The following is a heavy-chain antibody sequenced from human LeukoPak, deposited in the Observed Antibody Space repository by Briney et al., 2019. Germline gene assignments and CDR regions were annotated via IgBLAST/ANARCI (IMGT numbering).Heavy chain of an antibody. J-gene: IGHJ3*02. CDR2: IYYSGST. D-gene: IGHD3-22*01. V-gene: IGHV4-59*01. CDR3: AREYSYDSSGGVVAFDI. CDR1: GGSISSYY. Sequence: SETRSLTCTVSGGSISSYYWSWIRQPPGKGLELIGYIYYSGSTNYNPSLKSRVTISVDTSKNQFSLKLSSVTAADTAVYYCAREYSYDSSGGVVAFDIWGQGTMVTVSS.